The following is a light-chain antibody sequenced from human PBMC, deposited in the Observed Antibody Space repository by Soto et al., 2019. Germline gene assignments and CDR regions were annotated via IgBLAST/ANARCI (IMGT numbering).Light chain of an antibody. CDR3: QQYDQLPLP. CDR2: DAS. V-gene: IGKV1-33*01. Sequence: DIQMTQSPSSLSASVGDRVTITCQASQDISNYLNWYQQKPGKAPKLLIYDASNLQTGVPSRFSGSGSGTDFTFTISSLQPEDIATYYCQQYDQLPLPFGGGTKVEI. CDR1: QDISNY. J-gene: IGKJ4*01.